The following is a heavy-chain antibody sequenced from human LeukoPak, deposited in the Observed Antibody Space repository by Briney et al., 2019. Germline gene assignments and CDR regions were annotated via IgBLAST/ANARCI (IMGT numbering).Heavy chain of an antibody. CDR1: DGSFSDYF. J-gene: IGHJ4*02. V-gene: IGHV4-34*01. CDR3: VTYYYGSSAPKRNY. D-gene: IGHD3-22*01. CDR2: ISHSGST. Sequence: SETLSLTCAVYDGSFSDYFWSWIRQPPGKGLEWIGEISHSGSTTYNPSLRSRVTISGDTSKKQFSLKLSSVTAADTAVYYCVTYYYGSSAPKRNYWGQGILVTVSS.